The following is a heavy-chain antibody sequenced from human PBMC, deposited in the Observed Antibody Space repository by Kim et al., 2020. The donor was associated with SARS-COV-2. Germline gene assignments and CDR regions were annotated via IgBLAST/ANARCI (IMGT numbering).Heavy chain of an antibody. D-gene: IGHD6-25*01. CDR3: TTEGRLIAAAVSDH. J-gene: IGHJ4*02. Sequence: AAHEKGRFTITREDSKNTLYMQMNSLKTEDTAVYYCTTEGRLIAAAVSDHWGQGTRVTVSS. V-gene: IGHV3-15*01.